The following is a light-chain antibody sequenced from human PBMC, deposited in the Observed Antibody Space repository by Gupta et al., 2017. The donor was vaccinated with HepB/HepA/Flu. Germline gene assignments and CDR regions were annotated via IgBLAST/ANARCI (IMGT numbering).Light chain of an antibody. Sequence: QSALTQPASVSGSPGQSITISCTGTSSDVGGYNYVSWYQQHPDNDPQLMIYDVSNRPSAVSNRFSGSKSGNTASLTIAGLQAEDEDYYYCRSYTSSSTRFGGGTKLTVL. CDR3: RSYTSSSTR. CDR1: SSDVGGYNY. J-gene: IGLJ2*01. V-gene: IGLV2-14*01. CDR2: DVS.